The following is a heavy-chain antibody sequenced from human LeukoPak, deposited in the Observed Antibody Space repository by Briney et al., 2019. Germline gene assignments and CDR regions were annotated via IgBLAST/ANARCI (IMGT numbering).Heavy chain of an antibody. Sequence: ASVKVSCKASGYTFTGYYMHWVRQAPGKGLEWMGGFDPEDGETIYAQKFQGRVTMTEDTSTDTAYMELSSLRSEDTAVYYCFVDIVATTVPVDYWGQGTLVTVSS. CDR3: FVDIVATTVPVDY. CDR1: GYTFTGYY. J-gene: IGHJ4*02. CDR2: FDPEDGET. V-gene: IGHV1-24*01. D-gene: IGHD5-12*01.